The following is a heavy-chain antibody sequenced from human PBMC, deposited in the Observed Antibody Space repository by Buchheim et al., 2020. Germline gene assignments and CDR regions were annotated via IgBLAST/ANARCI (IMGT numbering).Heavy chain of an antibody. V-gene: IGHV3-33*01. J-gene: IGHJ4*02. Sequence: QVQLVESGGGVVQPGRSLRLSCAASGFTFSSYGMHWVRQAPGKGLEWVAVIWYGGSNKYYADSVKGRFTISRDNSKNTLYLQMNSLRAEDTAVYYCARARGDGYNNYFDYWGQGTL. CDR1: GFTFSSYG. D-gene: IGHD5-24*01. CDR2: IWYGGSNK. CDR3: ARARGDGYNNYFDY.